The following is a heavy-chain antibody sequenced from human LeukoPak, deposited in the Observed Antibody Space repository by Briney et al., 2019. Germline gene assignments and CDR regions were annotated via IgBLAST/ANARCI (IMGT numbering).Heavy chain of an antibody. D-gene: IGHD6-19*01. CDR1: GGSFSGYY. V-gene: IGHV4-34*01. CDR3: ARAASGWYAY. Sequence: SETLSLTCAVYGGSFSGYYWSWIRQPPGKGLEWIGEINHSGSTNYNPSLKSRVTISVDTSKNQFSLKLSSVTAADTAVYYCARAASGWYAYRGQGTLVTVSS. J-gene: IGHJ4*02. CDR2: INHSGST.